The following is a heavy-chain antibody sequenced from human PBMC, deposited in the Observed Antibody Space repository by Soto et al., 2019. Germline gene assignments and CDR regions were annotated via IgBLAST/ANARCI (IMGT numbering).Heavy chain of an antibody. CDR2: ISPYSGNT. V-gene: IGHV1-18*01. CDR3: AXVXXXXXXTPQDV. CDR1: GYIFVNYG. J-gene: IGHJ6*02. Sequence: QVQLVQSGDEVRKPGSSVKVSCKASGYIFVNYGIAWVRQAPGQGLEWMGWISPYSGNTHYASKVQGRLTMTTDTSTSTAYMDLGSLTSDDTAVYXXAXVXXXXXXTPQDVWGQGTTVTVSS.